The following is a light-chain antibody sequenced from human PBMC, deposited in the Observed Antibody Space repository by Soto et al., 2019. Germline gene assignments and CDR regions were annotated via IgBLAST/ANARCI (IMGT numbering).Light chain of an antibody. Sequence: QPGLTQPASVSGSPGQTITMSCTGTSSDIGSYDYVSLYQQHPGKAPNLIIYEVTDRPSGVSNRFSCSKSGNTASLTISGLQAEDEADYYCSSFTSTSTRLFGSGTKVTVL. CDR2: EVT. CDR3: SSFTSTSTRL. V-gene: IGLV2-14*01. J-gene: IGLJ1*01. CDR1: SSDIGSYDY.